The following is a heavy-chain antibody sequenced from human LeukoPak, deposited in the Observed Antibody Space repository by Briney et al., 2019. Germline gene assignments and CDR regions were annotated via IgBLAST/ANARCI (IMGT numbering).Heavy chain of an antibody. CDR1: GGSISSSSYY. CDR2: IYYSGST. J-gene: IGHJ4*02. D-gene: IGHD3-10*01. V-gene: IGHV4-39*01. CDR3: ARYYRDYDGSGSHRRGYFDY. Sequence: SETLSLTCTVSGGSISSSSYYWGWIRQPPGKGLEWIGSIYYSGSTYYNPSLKSRVTISVDTSKNQFSLKLSSVTAADTAVYYCARYYRDYDGSGSHRRGYFDYWGQGTLVTVSS.